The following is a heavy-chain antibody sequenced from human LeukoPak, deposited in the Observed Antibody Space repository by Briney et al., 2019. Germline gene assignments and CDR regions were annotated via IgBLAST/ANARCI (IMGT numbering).Heavy chain of an antibody. CDR2: IWYDGSNE. CDR3: ARDRGQQQYSSSWYMDY. J-gene: IGHJ4*02. Sequence: SGGSLRLSCAASGFTFSSCGMHWVRQAPGKGLEWVAVIWYDGSNEYYADSVKGRFTISRDSSKNTLYLQMSSLRVEDTAVYYCARDRGQQQYSSSWYMDYWGQGTLVTVSS. D-gene: IGHD6-13*01. CDR1: GFTFSSCG. V-gene: IGHV3-33*01.